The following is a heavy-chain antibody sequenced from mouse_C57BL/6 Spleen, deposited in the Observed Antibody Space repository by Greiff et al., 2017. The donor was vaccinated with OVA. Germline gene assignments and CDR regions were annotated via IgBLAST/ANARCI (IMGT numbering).Heavy chain of an antibody. J-gene: IGHJ3*01. Sequence: EVQLVESGAGLVKPGGSLKLSCAASGFTFSSYAMSWVRQTPEKRLEWVAYISSGGDYIYYADTVKGRFTISRDNARNTLYLQMSSLKSEDTAMYYCTRDRLLGAWFAYWGQGTLVTVSA. D-gene: IGHD2-3*01. CDR3: TRDRLLGAWFAY. CDR1: GFTFSSYA. CDR2: ISSGGDYI. V-gene: IGHV5-9-1*02.